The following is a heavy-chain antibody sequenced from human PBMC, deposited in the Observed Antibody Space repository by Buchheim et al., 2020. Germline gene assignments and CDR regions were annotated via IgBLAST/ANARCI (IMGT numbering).Heavy chain of an antibody. Sequence: EVQLVESGGGLVKPGGSLRLSCAASGFTFSSYIMNWVRQAPGKELEWVSSISSSSSYIYYADSVKGRFTISRDSAKHSLSPQMNSLRAEDTAVYYCARGERGYGFDYWGQGTL. V-gene: IGHV3-21*01. CDR3: ARGERGYGFDY. CDR2: ISSSSSYI. J-gene: IGHJ4*02. D-gene: IGHD5-12*01. CDR1: GFTFSSYI.